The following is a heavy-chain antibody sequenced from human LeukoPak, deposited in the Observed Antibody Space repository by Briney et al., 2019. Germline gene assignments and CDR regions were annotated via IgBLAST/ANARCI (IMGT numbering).Heavy chain of an antibody. J-gene: IGHJ4*02. CDR2: INSDGSST. Sequence: PGGSLRLSCAASGCTFSNYWMHWVRQAPGKGLVWVSRINSDGSSTNYADSVKGRFTISRDNAKNTLYLQMNSLRAEDTAVYYCARDLEGYSYGYYWGQGTLVTVSS. V-gene: IGHV3-74*01. D-gene: IGHD5-18*01. CDR3: ARDLEGYSYGYY. CDR1: GCTFSNYW.